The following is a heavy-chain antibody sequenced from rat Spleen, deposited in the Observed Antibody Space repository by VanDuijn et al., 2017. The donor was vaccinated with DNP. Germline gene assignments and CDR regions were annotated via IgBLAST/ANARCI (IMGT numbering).Heavy chain of an antibody. CDR3: AWEIRN. V-gene: IGHV6-6*01. Sequence: EVQVLESGGGLVQPGNSLKLSCATSGFTFSTAWMYWYRQFPEKRLEWVARIKAKSNNYATDYTESVKGRFTISRDDSKSSVYLQMNNLKEENSAIYYCAWEIRNWGQGIMVTVSS. CDR1: GFTFSTAW. CDR2: IKAKSNNYAT. D-gene: IGHD4-3*01. J-gene: IGHJ2*01.